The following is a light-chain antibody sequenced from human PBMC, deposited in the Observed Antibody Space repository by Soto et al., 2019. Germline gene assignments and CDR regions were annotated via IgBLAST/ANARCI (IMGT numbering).Light chain of an antibody. CDR2: KES. V-gene: IGKV1-5*03. J-gene: IGKJ5*01. CDR3: QQLNSYPIT. CDR1: QSISIW. Sequence: DIQMTQSPATLSASVGDRVTITCRASQSISIWLAWYQQKPGKDPKILIYKESSLESGVPSRFSGSGSGTEFTLTISSLQPEDFATYYCQQLNSYPITFGQGKRMEIK.